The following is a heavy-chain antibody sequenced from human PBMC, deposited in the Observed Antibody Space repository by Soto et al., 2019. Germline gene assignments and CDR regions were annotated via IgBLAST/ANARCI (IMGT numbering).Heavy chain of an antibody. Sequence: ASVKVSCKASGYTFTSYGISWVRQAPGQGLEWMGWISAYSGNTKSAQKLQGRVTMTTDTSTSTAYMELRSLRSDDTAVYYCARDLAVGLVDYWGQGTLVTVSS. CDR1: GYTFTSYG. CDR3: ARDLAVGLVDY. CDR2: ISAYSGNT. V-gene: IGHV1-18*01. D-gene: IGHD6-19*01. J-gene: IGHJ4*02.